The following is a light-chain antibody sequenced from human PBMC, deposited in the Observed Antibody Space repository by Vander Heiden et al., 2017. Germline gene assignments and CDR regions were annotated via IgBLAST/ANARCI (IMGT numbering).Light chain of an antibody. CDR1: QSVGSS. CDR3: QLRSRWLT. Sequence: EIVLTQSPATLSLSPGERATLSCRASQSVGSSLAWYQQKPGQAPRLLIYDASNRATGIPARFSGSGSGTDFTLTISSLEPEDFAVYYCQLRSRWLTLGGGAKVEI. V-gene: IGKV3-11*01. CDR2: DAS. J-gene: IGKJ4*01.